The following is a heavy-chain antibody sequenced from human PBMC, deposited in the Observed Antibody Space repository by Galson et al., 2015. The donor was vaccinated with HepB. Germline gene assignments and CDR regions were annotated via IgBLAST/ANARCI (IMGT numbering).Heavy chain of an antibody. J-gene: IGHJ4*02. D-gene: IGHD3-16*01. V-gene: IGHV3-23*01. CDR2: IIGYDNTT. CDR3: VKGAWADY. CDR1: GFTFSTFD. Sequence: LRLSCAASGFTFSTFDMTWVRQAPGKGLEWVSTIIGYDNTTYYADSVRGRFTISKDKSKNTLYLQMNSLRVEDTALYYCVKGAWADYWGQGTLVTVSS.